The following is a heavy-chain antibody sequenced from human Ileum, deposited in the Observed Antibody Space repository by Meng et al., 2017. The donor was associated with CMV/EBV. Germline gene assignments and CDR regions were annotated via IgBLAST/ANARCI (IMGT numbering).Heavy chain of an antibody. Sequence: ASVKVSCKASGYTFTSHGIIWVRQAPGQGLEWMGWINPNSGGTNYAQKFQGRVTMTRDTSISTAYMELSRLRSDDTAVYYCARGLGLYCSSTSCSSYYFDYWGQGTLVTVSS. J-gene: IGHJ4*02. CDR3: ARGLGLYCSSTSCSSYYFDY. V-gene: IGHV1-2*02. D-gene: IGHD2-2*01. CDR2: INPNSGGT. CDR1: GYTFTSHG.